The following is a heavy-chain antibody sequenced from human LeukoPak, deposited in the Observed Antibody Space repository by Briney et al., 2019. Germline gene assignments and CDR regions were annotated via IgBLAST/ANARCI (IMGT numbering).Heavy chain of an antibody. CDR2: IKQDGSEK. Sequence: GGSLRLSCAASGFTFSSYWMSWVRQAPGKGLEWVANIKQDGSEKYYVDSVKGRFTISRDNAKNSLYLQMNSLRAEDTAVYYRARAPDIVVVPAAASTYYYYYMDVWGKGTTVTVSS. V-gene: IGHV3-7*01. J-gene: IGHJ6*03. CDR3: ARAPDIVVVPAAASTYYYYYMDV. D-gene: IGHD2-2*01. CDR1: GFTFSSYW.